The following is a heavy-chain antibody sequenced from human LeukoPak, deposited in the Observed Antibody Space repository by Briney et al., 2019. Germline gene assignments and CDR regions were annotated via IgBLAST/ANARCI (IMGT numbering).Heavy chain of an antibody. Sequence: GGSLRLSCAASGFTFSSYAMHWVRQAPGKGLEWVAVISYDGSNKYYADSVKGRFTISRDNSKNTLYLQMNSLRAEDTAVYYCARDLFRNGGGWGQGTLVTVSS. CDR2: ISYDGSNK. V-gene: IGHV3-30-3*01. D-gene: IGHD2-21*01. CDR1: GFTFSSYA. CDR3: ARDLFRNGGG. J-gene: IGHJ4*02.